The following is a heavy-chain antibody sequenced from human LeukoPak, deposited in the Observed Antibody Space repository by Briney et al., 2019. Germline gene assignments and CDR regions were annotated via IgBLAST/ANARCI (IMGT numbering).Heavy chain of an antibody. D-gene: IGHD3-16*01. CDR2: INPNSGAT. CDR3: ARDGSGGDYFDY. J-gene: IGHJ4*02. Sequence: ASVKGSCKASGYTFTGYYMHWVRQAPGQGLEWMGRINPNSGATNYAQKFQGRVTTTRDTSISTAYMELSRLRSDDTAVYYCARDGSGGDYFDYWGQGTLVTVSS. CDR1: GYTFTGYY. V-gene: IGHV1-2*06.